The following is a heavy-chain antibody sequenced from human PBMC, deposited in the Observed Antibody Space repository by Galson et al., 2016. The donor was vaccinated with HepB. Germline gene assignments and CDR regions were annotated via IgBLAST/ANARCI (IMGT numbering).Heavy chain of an antibody. CDR1: GGSITNYY. Sequence: ETLSLTCNVSGGSITNYYWTWMRQPPGKGLEWIGHIYDTGSTTYNPSLKSRVTISVDTSRNQFSLKLTSVTAADTAVYYCARDVLSSSWYGSPWSDPWGQGTLVTVSS. V-gene: IGHV4-59*01. J-gene: IGHJ5*02. D-gene: IGHD6-13*01. CDR2: IYDTGST. CDR3: ARDVLSSSWYGSPWSDP.